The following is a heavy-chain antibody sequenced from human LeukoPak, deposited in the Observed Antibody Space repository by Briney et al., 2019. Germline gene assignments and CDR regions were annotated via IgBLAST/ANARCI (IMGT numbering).Heavy chain of an antibody. CDR2: IYTGGGR. D-gene: IGHD2-2*01. J-gene: IGHJ6*03. CDR1: GFTVSSYY. V-gene: IGHV3-53*01. CDR3: ARVIVPAVTYYYYYMDV. Sequence: GGSLRLSCAASGFTVSSYYMNWVRQAPGKELEWVSVIYTGGGRYYADSVKGRFTISRDNSKNTLYLQMNSLRAEDTAMYYCARVIVPAVTYYYYYMDVWGKGTTVTISS.